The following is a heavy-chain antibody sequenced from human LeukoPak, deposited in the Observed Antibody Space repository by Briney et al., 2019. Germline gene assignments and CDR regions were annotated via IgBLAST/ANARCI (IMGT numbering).Heavy chain of an antibody. CDR3: ARLRSGWDY. Sequence: PSETLSLTCTVSGGSISSSSYYWGWIRQPPGKGLEWIGSIYYSGSTHYNPSLKSRVTISVDTSKNQFSLKLSSVTAADTAVYYCARLRSGWDYWGQGTLVTVSS. CDR2: IYYSGST. V-gene: IGHV4-39*01. J-gene: IGHJ4*02. D-gene: IGHD6-19*01. CDR1: GGSISSSSYY.